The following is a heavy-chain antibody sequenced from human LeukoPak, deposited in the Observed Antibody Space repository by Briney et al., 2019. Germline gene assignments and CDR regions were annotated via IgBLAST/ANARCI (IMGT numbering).Heavy chain of an antibody. CDR1: GFTFTTYN. D-gene: IGHD5-24*01. V-gene: IGHV3-48*04. Sequence: GGSLRLSCAASGFTFTTYNMNWVRQAPGKGLEWVSSISSDSTTIYSADSVKGRFTISRDNAKNSLYLQMNSLRAEDTAVYYCARGITHYYYYYMDVWGKGTTVTVSS. CDR2: ISSDSTTI. CDR3: ARGITHYYYYYMDV. J-gene: IGHJ6*03.